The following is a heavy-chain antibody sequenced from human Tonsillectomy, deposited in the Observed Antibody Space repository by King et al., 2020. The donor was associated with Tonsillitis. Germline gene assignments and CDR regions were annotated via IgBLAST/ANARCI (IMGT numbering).Heavy chain of an antibody. CDR2: TSSCSLT. Sequence: VQLVESGGGLIQPGGSLRLSCAVSGFSVSNNYVSWVRQAPGRGLEWVSVTSSCSLTHYADSMKGRFTVSSDNSKNTLSLQMNGLRPEDTAVYFCARDLNYWGQGTLVTVSS. CDR1: GFSVSNNY. J-gene: IGHJ4*02. CDR3: ARDLNY. V-gene: IGHV3-53*01.